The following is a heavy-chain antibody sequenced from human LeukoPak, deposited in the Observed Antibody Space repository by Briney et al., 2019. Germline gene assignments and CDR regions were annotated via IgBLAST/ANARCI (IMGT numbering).Heavy chain of an antibody. V-gene: IGHV1-18*01. D-gene: IGHD6-6*01. CDR1: GYDLTNYG. CDR2: RSIYNGNT. Sequence: ASVKVSCKASGYDLTNYGISWLRQAPGQGLEWMGWRSIYNGNTNYKLQGRVTMTIDTSTSTAYMEVRSLRSDDTAVYYCGRGGPFPSGSSSREYYLDYWGQGTLVIVSS. CDR3: GRGGPFPSGSSSREYYLDY. J-gene: IGHJ4*02.